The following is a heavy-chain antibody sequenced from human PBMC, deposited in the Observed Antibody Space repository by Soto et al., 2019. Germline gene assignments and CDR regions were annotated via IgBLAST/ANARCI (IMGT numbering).Heavy chain of an antibody. CDR2: IYYSGST. J-gene: IGHJ3*02. CDR3: ARLVLYDHAFDI. D-gene: IGHD3-22*01. V-gene: IGHV4-39*01. CDR1: GGSISSSGHY. Sequence: QLQLQESGPQLVKPSEPLSLTCTVSGGSISSSGHYWGWIRQPPGKGLEWIGSIYYSGSTYYTPSLRSRVTLFVDTSRNQFSLELISVTAADTALYYCARLVLYDHAFDIWGQGTMVTVSS.